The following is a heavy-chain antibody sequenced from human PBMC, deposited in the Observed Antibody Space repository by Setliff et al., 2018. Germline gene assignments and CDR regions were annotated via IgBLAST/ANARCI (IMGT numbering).Heavy chain of an antibody. V-gene: IGHV4-59*01. J-gene: IGHJ6*02. Sequence: SETLSLTCSVSGESFSNNYWSWIRQTPGKGLEWIGYIYHNGNTNFNPSLRSRVNMSVDTSNNQFVLNLKAVTAADTAVYYCARDRTAYTYGLDVWGQGTTVTVSS. CDR1: GESFSNNY. CDR2: IYHNGNT. D-gene: IGHD3-16*01. CDR3: ARDRTAYTYGLDV.